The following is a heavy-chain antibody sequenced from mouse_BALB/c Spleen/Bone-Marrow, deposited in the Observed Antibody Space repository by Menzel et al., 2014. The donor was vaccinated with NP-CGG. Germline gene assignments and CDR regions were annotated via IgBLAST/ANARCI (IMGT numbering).Heavy chain of an antibody. CDR3: AKGEYAKRYEAMDY. CDR2: IWGDGST. CDR1: GFSLTSYG. V-gene: IGHV2-3*01. J-gene: IGHJ4*01. Sequence: VQLVESGPGLVAPSQSLSITCTVSGFSLTSYGVSWVRQSPGKGLEWLGVIWGDGSTNYHSALISRLSISKDNSKSQRFLKLNSLQTDDTATYYCAKGEYAKRYEAMDYWGQGTSVTVSS. D-gene: IGHD2-10*02.